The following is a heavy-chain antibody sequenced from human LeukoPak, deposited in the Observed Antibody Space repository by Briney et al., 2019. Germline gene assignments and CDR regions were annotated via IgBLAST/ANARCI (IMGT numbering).Heavy chain of an antibody. CDR3: ARAPTMVRGVIIRGDDAFDI. CDR1: GGSISSGSYY. Sequence: SETLSLTCTVSGGSISSGSYYWSWIRQPAGKGLEWIGRIYTSGSTNYNPSLKSRVTISVDTSKNQFSLKLSSVTAADTAVYYCARAPTMVRGVIIRGDDAFDIWGQGTMVTVSS. J-gene: IGHJ3*02. D-gene: IGHD3-10*01. CDR2: IYTSGST. V-gene: IGHV4-61*02.